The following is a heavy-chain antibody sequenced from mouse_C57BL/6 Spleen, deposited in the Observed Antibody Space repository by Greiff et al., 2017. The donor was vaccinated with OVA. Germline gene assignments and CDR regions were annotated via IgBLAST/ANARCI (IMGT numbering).Heavy chain of an antibody. Sequence: EVKLMESGGGLVKPGGSLKLSCAASGFTFSDYGMHWVRQAPEKGLEWVAYISSGSSTIYYAETVKGRFTISRDNAKNTLFLQMTSLRSEDTAIYYCAYYSNYVDYAMDYWGQGTSVTVSS. CDR1: GFTFSDYG. CDR3: AYYSNYVDYAMDY. V-gene: IGHV5-17*01. D-gene: IGHD2-5*01. J-gene: IGHJ4*01. CDR2: ISSGSSTI.